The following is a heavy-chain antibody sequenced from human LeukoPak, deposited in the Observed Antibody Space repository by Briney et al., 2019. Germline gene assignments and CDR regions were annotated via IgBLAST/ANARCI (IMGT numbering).Heavy chain of an antibody. CDR3: ARDLRGAGYYYYYYMDV. CDR2: IYYSGST. Sequence: SETLSLTCTVSGGSIGSYYWSWIRPPPGKGLEWIGYIYYSGSTNYSPSLKSRVTISVDTSKNQFSLKLSSVTAADTAVYYCARDLRGAGYYYYYYMDVWGKGTTVTVSS. D-gene: IGHD3-16*01. CDR1: GGSIGSYY. J-gene: IGHJ6*03. V-gene: IGHV4-59*01.